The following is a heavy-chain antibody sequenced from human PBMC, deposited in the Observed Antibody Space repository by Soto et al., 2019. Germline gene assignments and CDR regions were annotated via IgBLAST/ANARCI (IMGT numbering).Heavy chain of an antibody. CDR2: IYPGDSDT. V-gene: IGHV5-51*01. D-gene: IGHD2-2*01. Sequence: PGESLKISCKGSGYSFTSYWIGWVRQMPGKGLEWMGIIYPGDSDTRYSPSFQGQVTISADKSISTAYLQWSSLKASDTAMYYCARHRTRPNLDCSSTSCPNWFDPWGQGTLVTVSS. CDR3: ARHRTRPNLDCSSTSCPNWFDP. CDR1: GYSFTSYW. J-gene: IGHJ5*02.